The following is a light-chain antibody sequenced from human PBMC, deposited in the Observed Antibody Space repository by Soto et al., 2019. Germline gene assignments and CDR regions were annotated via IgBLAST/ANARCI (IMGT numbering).Light chain of an antibody. CDR3: SSHAGSSVV. CDR2: DVT. V-gene: IGLV2-11*01. CDR1: SSDVGGYNY. Sequence: QSVLTQPRSVSGSPGQSVTISCPGTSSDVGGYNYVSWYQQHPGKAPKLLIYDVTTRPSGVPDRFSGSKACNPASLTISGLHAEDEADYYCSSHAGSSVVFGTGTKVTVL. J-gene: IGLJ1*01.